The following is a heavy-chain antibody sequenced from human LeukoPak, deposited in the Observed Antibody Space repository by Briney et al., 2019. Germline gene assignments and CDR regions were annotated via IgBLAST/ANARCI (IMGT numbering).Heavy chain of an antibody. V-gene: IGHV3-30*18. Sequence: GGSLRLSCAASGFTFSSYWMSWVRQAPGKGLEWVAVISYDGSNKYYADSVKGRFTISRDNSKYTLYLQMNSLRAEDTAVYYCAKSLSLSSIKGDYWGQGTLVTVSS. CDR2: ISYDGSNK. D-gene: IGHD6-13*01. CDR3: AKSLSLSSIKGDY. CDR1: GFTFSSYW. J-gene: IGHJ4*02.